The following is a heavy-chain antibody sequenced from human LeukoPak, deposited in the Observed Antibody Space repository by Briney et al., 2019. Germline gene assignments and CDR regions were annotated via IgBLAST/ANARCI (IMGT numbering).Heavy chain of an antibody. D-gene: IGHD6-19*01. CDR2: IIPIFGTA. V-gene: IGHV1-69*05. Sequence: GASVKVSCKASGGTFSSYAISWVRQAPGQGLEWKGRIIPIFGTANYAQKCQGRVTITTDESTSTAYMELSSLRSEDTAVYYCARDLYSSGWYFNCWGQGTLVTVSS. J-gene: IGHJ4*02. CDR1: GGTFSSYA. CDR3: ARDLYSSGWYFNC.